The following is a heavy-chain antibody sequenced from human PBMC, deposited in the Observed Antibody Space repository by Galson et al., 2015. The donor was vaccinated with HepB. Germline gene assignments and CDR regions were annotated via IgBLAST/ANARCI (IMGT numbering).Heavy chain of an antibody. V-gene: IGHV1-69-2*01. D-gene: IGHD4-17*01. Sequence: VKVSCKVSGYTFTDYYMHWVQQAPGKGLEWMGLVDPEDGETIYAEKFQGRVTITADTSTDTAYMELSSLRSEDTAVYYCAIPPRTVPYDAFDIWGQGTMVTVSS. CDR2: VDPEDGET. CDR1: GYTFTDYY. J-gene: IGHJ3*02. CDR3: AIPPRTVPYDAFDI.